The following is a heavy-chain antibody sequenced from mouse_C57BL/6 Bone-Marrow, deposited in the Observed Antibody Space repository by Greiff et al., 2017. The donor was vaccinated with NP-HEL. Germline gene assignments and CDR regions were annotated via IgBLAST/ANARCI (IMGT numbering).Heavy chain of an antibody. CDR3: ARLGTTVVATHYFDY. D-gene: IGHD1-1*01. CDR2: IYPGDGDT. CDR1: GYAFSSYW. V-gene: IGHV1-80*01. J-gene: IGHJ2*01. Sequence: LVESGAELVKPGASVKISCKASGYAFSSYWMNWVKQRPGKGLEWIGQIYPGDGDTNYNGKFKGKATLTADKSSSTAYMQLSSLTSEDSAVYFCARLGTTVVATHYFDYWGQGTTLTVSS.